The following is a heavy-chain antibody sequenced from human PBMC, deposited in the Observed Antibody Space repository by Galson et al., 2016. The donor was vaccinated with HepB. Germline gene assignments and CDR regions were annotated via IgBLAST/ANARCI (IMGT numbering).Heavy chain of an antibody. Sequence: SLRLSCAASGFTFSNFAMTWVRQAPGKGLEWISGISGKGDSTYYADSEKGRFTVSRDNSKNTLHLHMNSLRVDDTAVYYCANLGSGSSRWYFYGMEVWGKGTTVTVPS. CDR3: ANLGSGSSRWYFYGMEV. CDR1: GFTFSNFA. CDR2: ISGKGDST. V-gene: IGHV3-23*01. D-gene: IGHD3-10*01. J-gene: IGHJ6*04.